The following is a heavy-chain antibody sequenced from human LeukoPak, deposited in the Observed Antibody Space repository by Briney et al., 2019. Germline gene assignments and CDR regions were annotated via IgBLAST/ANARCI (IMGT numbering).Heavy chain of an antibody. V-gene: IGHV3-7*04. CDR2: LKPGGSEK. Sequence: PWGSLELSFAAPGFPYSSHWMGWVRQAPGEGLGGVGNLKPGGSEKYYVDSVKGRFTISRDNAKNSLYLQMNSLRAGDTAVYYCARGDYYDSSDYFIDAFDIWGQGTMVTVSS. CDR3: ARGDYYDSSDYFIDAFDI. J-gene: IGHJ3*02. CDR1: GFPYSSHW. D-gene: IGHD3-22*01.